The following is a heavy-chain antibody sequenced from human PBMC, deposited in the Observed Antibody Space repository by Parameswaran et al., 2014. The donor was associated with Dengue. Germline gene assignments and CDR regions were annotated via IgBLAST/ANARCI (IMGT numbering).Heavy chain of an antibody. D-gene: IGHD2-2*01. CDR2: INHSGST. Sequence: VRQMPGKGLEWIGEINHSGSTNYNPSLKSRVTISVDTSKNQFSLKLSSVTAADTAVYYCARVGVPAANRGWFDPWGQGTLVTVSS. CDR3: ARVGVPAANRGWFDP. J-gene: IGHJ5*02. V-gene: IGHV4-34*01.